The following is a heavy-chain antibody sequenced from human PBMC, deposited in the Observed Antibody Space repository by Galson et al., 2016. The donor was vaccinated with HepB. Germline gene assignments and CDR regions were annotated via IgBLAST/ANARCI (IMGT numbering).Heavy chain of an antibody. CDR3: GKHGGFDY. V-gene: IGHV3-23*01. CDR2: ITGSGATT. Sequence: SLRLSCAASGFSFSTSGMSWVRQTPGRGLEWVSGITGSGATTHYADSVRGRFTISSDNSKNTLYLYMNSLSAGDTAVYYCGKHGGFDYWGQGALVTVSA. J-gene: IGHJ4*02. D-gene: IGHD3-16*01. CDR1: GFSFSTSG.